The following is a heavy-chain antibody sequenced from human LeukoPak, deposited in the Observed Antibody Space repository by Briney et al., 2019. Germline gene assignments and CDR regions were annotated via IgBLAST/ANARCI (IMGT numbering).Heavy chain of an antibody. V-gene: IGHV3-21*01. CDR1: GFTFSSYS. Sequence: PRGSLTLSCAASGFTFSSYSMNWVRQAPGKGLEWVSSISSSSSHIYYTDSVKGRFTISRDNAKNSLYLQMNSLRAEDTAVYYCARWHYDSSGYYLFDYWGQGTRVPLSS. CDR2: ISSSSSHI. D-gene: IGHD3-22*01. J-gene: IGHJ4*02. CDR3: ARWHYDSSGYYLFDY.